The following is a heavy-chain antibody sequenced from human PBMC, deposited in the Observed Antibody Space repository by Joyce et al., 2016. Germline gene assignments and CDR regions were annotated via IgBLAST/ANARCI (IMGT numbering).Heavy chain of an antibody. J-gene: IGHJ4*02. V-gene: IGHV4-30-2*01. CDR1: DASVSSGSLF. CDR3: ARGRIQLWAQNFAMGRLIDY. D-gene: IGHD2-21*01. CDR2: IYQRGNT. Sequence: QLQPLESGSRLLKPSQTLSLTCAVSDASVSSGSLFWSWGRQTPAKGLEWIGDIYQRGNTYCNPFLAGLVSVSVDGSRNQFSLQLTSVTAADTAVYYCARGRIQLWAQNFAMGRLIDYWGQGSLVIVSS.